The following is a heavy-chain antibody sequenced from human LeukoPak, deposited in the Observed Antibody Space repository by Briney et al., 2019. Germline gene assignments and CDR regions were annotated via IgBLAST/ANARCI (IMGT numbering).Heavy chain of an antibody. CDR1: GFSFSTYW. J-gene: IGHJ6*03. Sequence: GGSLRLSCAASGFSFSTYWVSWVRQAPGKGLEWVSSISTSSSYIYYADSVKGRFTISRDNAKNSLYLQMNSLRPEDTAFYYCARDGGWYKRGLDYYYYYMDVWGKGTTVTVSS. CDR3: ARDGGWYKRGLDYYYYYMDV. CDR2: ISTSSSYI. D-gene: IGHD6-19*01. V-gene: IGHV3-21*04.